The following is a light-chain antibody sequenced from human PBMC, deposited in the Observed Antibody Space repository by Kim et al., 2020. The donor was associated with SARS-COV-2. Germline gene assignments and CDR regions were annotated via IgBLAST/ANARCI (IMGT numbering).Light chain of an antibody. J-gene: IGKJ1*01. CDR1: QSVSSSY. CDR2: DTS. V-gene: IGKV3-20*01. Sequence: LTPGDRATLSCRASQSVSSSYLGWYQQKPGQAPRLLIYDTSSRATGIPDRFSGSGSGTDFTLTISRLEPEDFAVYYCQQYSSSQTFGQGTKVDI. CDR3: QQYSSSQT.